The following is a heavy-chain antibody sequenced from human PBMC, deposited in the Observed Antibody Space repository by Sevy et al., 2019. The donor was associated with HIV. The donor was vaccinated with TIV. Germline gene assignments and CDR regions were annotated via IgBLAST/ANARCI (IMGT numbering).Heavy chain of an antibody. Sequence: GGSLRLSCAASGFTFSNAWMSWVRQAPGKGLEWVGRIKSKTDGGTTDYAAPVKGRFTISRDDSKNTLYLQMTSLKTEDTDVYYCTPCYYDSSGYYYHDAFDIWGQGTMVTVSS. V-gene: IGHV3-15*01. CDR2: IKSKTDGGTT. CDR1: GFTFSNAW. CDR3: TPCYYDSSGYYYHDAFDI. D-gene: IGHD3-22*01. J-gene: IGHJ3*02.